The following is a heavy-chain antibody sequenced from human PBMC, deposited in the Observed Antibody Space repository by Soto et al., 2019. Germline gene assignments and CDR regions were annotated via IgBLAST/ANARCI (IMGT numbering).Heavy chain of an antibody. Sequence: SETLSLTCAVYGGSFSGYYWSWIRQPPGKVLEWIGEINHSGSTNCNPSLKSRVTISVDTSKNQFSLKLSSVTAADTGVWYCGRSRAATGCYLFDPWGQGTLVTVSS. CDR2: INHSGST. CDR3: GRSRAATGCYLFDP. V-gene: IGHV4-34*01. J-gene: IGHJ5*02. CDR1: GGSFSGYY. D-gene: IGHD2-15*01.